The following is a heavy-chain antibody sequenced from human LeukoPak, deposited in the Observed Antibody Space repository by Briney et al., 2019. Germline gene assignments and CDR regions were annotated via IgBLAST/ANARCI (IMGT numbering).Heavy chain of an antibody. V-gene: IGHV6-1*01. D-gene: IGHD7-27*01. CDR1: GDSVSSKSVS. Sequence: SQTLSLSCAISGDSVSSKSVSWSWIRQSPSGGLEFLGRTRYRSTWMTFYSLSVQSRMTINADTSRNHLSLRLNSVTPEDTALYYCVRDFNWGFDYWGQGTLVSVSS. J-gene: IGHJ4*02. CDR2: TRYRSTWMT. CDR3: VRDFNWGFDY.